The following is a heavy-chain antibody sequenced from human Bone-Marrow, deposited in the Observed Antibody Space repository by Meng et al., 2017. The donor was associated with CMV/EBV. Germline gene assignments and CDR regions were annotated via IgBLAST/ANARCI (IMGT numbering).Heavy chain of an antibody. CDR1: GFTFDDYA. J-gene: IGHJ4*02. Sequence: GESLKISCAASGFTFDDYAMHWVRQAPGKGLEWVAFIRYDGSNKYYADSVKGRFTISRDNSKNTLYLQMNSLRAEDTAVYYCAKDLLGWNDYWGQGTLVTVSS. CDR2: IRYDGSNK. V-gene: IGHV3-30*02. CDR3: AKDLLGWNDY. D-gene: IGHD1-1*01.